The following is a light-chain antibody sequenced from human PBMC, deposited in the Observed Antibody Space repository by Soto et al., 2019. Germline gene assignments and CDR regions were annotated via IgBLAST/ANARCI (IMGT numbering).Light chain of an antibody. V-gene: IGKV3-15*01. Sequence: EIVLTQSPGTLSVSPGERATLSCRASQSVSSKLAWYQQKPGQAPRLLFYGASTGATGIPARFSGSGSETEFTLSISSLQSEDFADYYCQQYNNWPGTFGQGTKVDIK. CDR1: QSVSSK. CDR2: GAS. CDR3: QQYNNWPGT. J-gene: IGKJ1*01.